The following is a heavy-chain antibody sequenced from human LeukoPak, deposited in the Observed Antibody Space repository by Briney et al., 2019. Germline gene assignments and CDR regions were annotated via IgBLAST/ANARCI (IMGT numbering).Heavy chain of an antibody. CDR3: AKDLHGSGSFDY. CDR2: IWSDASIK. V-gene: IGHV3-30*18. D-gene: IGHD3-10*01. J-gene: IGHJ4*02. CDR1: GFTFSTNI. Sequence: GTSLRLSCATSGFTFSTNIMHWVRQAPGKGLAWVAAIWSDASIKYYAESVKGRFSISRDNSRKTLYLELSSLRAEDTALYYCAKDLHGSGSFDYWGQGTLVTVSS.